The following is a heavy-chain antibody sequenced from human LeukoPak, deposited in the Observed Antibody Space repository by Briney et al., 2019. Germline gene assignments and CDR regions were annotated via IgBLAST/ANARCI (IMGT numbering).Heavy chain of an antibody. D-gene: IGHD4-17*01. CDR1: GGTFSSYA. CDR2: IIPIFGTA. V-gene: IGHV1-69*05. CDR3: AREPHGESPGY. Sequence: SVKVSCKASGGTFSSYAISWVRQAPGQGLELMGRIIPIFGTANYAQKFQGRVTITTDESTSTAYMELSSLRSEDTAVYYCAREPHGESPGYWGQGTLVTVSS. J-gene: IGHJ4*02.